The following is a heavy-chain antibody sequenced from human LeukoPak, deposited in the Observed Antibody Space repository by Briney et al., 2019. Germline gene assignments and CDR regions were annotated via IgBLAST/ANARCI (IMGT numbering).Heavy chain of an antibody. CDR2: INTDGSTR. CDR3: AREQEHIAGAKDY. D-gene: IGHD6-13*01. J-gene: IGHJ4*02. Sequence: GGSLRLSCSASGFNFSSYWMHWVRQAPGKGLEWVSRINTDGSTRNYADSAKGRFTISRDNAKNTLFLQMNSLRAEDTAVYYCAREQEHIAGAKDYWGQGTLVTFSS. V-gene: IGHV3-74*01. CDR1: GFNFSSYW.